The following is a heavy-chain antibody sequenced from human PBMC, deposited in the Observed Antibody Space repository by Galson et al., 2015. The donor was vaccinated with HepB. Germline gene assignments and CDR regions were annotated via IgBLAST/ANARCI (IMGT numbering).Heavy chain of an antibody. J-gene: IGHJ4*02. CDR1: GHTLSQLS. Sequence: SVKVSCKVSGHTLSQLSIHWVRQAPGKGPEWMGGFDPQDGDRIYTQKLQGRFTMTEDPSTDTAYMELNRLRVEDTALYYCAKARDPITKIDLDSWGQGTLVTVSS. V-gene: IGHV1-24*01. CDR3: AKARDPITKIDLDS. D-gene: IGHD1-14*01. CDR2: FDPQDGDR.